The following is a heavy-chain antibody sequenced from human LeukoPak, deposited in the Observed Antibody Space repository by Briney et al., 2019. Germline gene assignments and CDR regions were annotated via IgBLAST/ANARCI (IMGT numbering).Heavy chain of an antibody. CDR2: IKQDGSEQ. CDR3: ARPLMYYYGSETYFWFDP. V-gene: IGHV3-7*01. Sequence: PGGSLRLSCAASGFTFSSYAMSWVRQAPGKGLEWVANIKQDGSEQYYVDSVKGRFTISRDNAKNSLSLQMNSLRAEDTAVYYCARPLMYYYGSETYFWFDPWGQGTLVTVSS. J-gene: IGHJ5*02. D-gene: IGHD3-10*01. CDR1: GFTFSSYA.